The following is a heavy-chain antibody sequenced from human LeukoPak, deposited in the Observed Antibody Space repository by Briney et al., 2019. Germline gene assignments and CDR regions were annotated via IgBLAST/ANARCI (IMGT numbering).Heavy chain of an antibody. CDR3: ARLPEVGYSSSWGIDY. V-gene: IGHV1-2*06. Sequence: GASVKVSCKASGYTFTGYYMHWVRQAPGQGLEWMGRINPNSGGTNYAQKFQGRVTMTRDTSISTAYMELSRLRSEDTAVYYCARLPEVGYSSSWGIDYWGQGTLVTVSS. CDR2: INPNSGGT. CDR1: GYTFTGYY. J-gene: IGHJ4*02. D-gene: IGHD6-13*01.